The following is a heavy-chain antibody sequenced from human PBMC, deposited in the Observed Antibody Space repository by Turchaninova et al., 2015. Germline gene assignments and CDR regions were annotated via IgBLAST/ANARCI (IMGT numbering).Heavy chain of an antibody. J-gene: IGHJ4*02. CDR2: KNPNSGNT. D-gene: IGHD3-10*01. CDR1: GYTFTSYH. CDR3: ARSGGPFGTKQLALSY. V-gene: IGHV1-8*03. Sequence: QVQLVQSGAEVKKPGASVKVSCTASGYTFTSYHLNWVRQATGQGLEWVGWKNPNSGNTAYAHKFQGRVPITRNTSISTAYMELSSRRSDDTAVYYCARSGGPFGTKQLALSYWGQGTLVTVSS.